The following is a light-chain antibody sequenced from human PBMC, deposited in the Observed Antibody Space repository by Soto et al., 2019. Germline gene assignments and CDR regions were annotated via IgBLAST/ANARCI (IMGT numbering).Light chain of an antibody. CDR2: EVN. CDR1: SSDVGGYDY. V-gene: IGLV2-8*01. J-gene: IGLJ3*02. CDR3: SSYAGSYTLV. Sequence: QSALTQPPSASGSPGQSVTISCTGTSSDVGGYDYVSWYQQLPGKAPKLVIYEVNKRPSGVPERFSGSKSGNTASLTVSGLQAEDEADFYCSSYAGSYTLVFGGGTKLTVL.